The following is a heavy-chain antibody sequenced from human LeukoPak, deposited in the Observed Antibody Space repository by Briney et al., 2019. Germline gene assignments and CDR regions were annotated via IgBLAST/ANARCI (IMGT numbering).Heavy chain of an antibody. J-gene: IGHJ4*02. D-gene: IGHD6-19*01. CDR2: IYYSGST. CDR3: ARHDHIAVAGDDRFDY. CDR1: GYSISNGYY. V-gene: IGHV4-38-2*02. Sequence: SETLSLTCTVSGYSISNGYYWDWIRQPPGRGLEWIGSIYYSGSTYYNPSLKSRVTISVDTSKNQFSLKLSSVTAADTAVYYCARHDHIAVAGDDRFDYWGQGTLVTVSS.